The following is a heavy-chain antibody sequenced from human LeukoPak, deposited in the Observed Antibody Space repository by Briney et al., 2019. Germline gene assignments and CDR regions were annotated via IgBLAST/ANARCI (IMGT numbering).Heavy chain of an antibody. CDR1: GGTFSSYA. D-gene: IGHD1-26*01. CDR3: ARDGGSYTRDLDY. J-gene: IGHJ4*02. V-gene: IGHV1-69*13. Sequence: GASVKVSCKASGGTFSSYAISWVRQAPGQGLEWMGGIIPIFGTANYAQKFQGRVTITADESTSTAYMELSSLRSEDTAVYYCARDGGSYTRDLDYWGQGTLVTVSS. CDR2: IIPIFGTA.